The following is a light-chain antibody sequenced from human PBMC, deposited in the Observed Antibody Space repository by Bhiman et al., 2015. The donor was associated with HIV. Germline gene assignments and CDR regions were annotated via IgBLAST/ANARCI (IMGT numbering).Light chain of an antibody. Sequence: QSVLTQPPSVSGAPGQRVTISCTGSSSNIGATYDVHWYQQLPGTAPKLLIYDNHKRPSGIPDRFSGSKSGTSATLGITGLQTGDEADYYCGTWHSALSGGGVFGTGTRVTVL. J-gene: IGLJ1*01. V-gene: IGLV1-51*01. CDR1: SSNIGATYD. CDR2: DNH. CDR3: GTWHSALSGGGV.